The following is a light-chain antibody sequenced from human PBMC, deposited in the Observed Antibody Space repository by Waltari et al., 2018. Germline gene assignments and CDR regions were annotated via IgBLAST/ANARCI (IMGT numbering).Light chain of an antibody. CDR1: RTVTSD. CDR3: QQRSNWVT. CDR2: DTS. V-gene: IGKV3-11*01. J-gene: IGKJ4*01. Sequence: DIVLTQSPATLSLSPGERATLSCRASRTVTSDLAWYQQKPGQAPRLLIYDTSSRATGIPARFRGSGSGTDFTLTISSLESEDFAVYYCQQRSNWVTFGGGTKVEIK.